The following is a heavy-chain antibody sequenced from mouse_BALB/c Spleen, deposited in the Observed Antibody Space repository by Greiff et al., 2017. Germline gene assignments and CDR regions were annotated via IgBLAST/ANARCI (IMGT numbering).Heavy chain of an antibody. V-gene: IGHV5-4*02. CDR3: ARYGYYGAMDY. Sequence: EVKLVESGGGLVKPGGSLKLSCAASGFTFSDYYMYWVRQTPEKRLEWVATISDGGSYTYYPDSVKGRFTISRDNAKNNLYLQMSSLKSEDTAMYYCARYGYYGAMDYWGQGTSVTVSS. J-gene: IGHJ4*01. CDR2: ISDGGSYT. D-gene: IGHD2-3*01. CDR1: GFTFSDYY.